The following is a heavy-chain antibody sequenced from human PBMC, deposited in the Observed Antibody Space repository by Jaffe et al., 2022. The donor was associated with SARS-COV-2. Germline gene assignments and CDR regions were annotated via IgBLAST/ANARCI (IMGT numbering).Heavy chain of an antibody. V-gene: IGHV3-48*02. J-gene: IGHJ6*02. CDR2: VSSSGSTI. CDR1: GFTFSSYT. Sequence: EVQLVESGGGLVQPGGSLRLSCAASGFTFSSYTMNWVRQAPGKGLEWVSYVSSSGSTIYYADSVKGRFTISRDNAKNSLYLQMNSLRDEDTAVYYCARDRGVVNYYYYGMDVWGQGTTVTVSS. D-gene: IGHD3-3*01. CDR3: ARDRGVVNYYYYGMDV.